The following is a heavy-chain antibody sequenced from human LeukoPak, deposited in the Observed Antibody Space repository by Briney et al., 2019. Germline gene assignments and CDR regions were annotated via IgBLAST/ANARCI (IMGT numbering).Heavy chain of an antibody. CDR1: GGSISSGGYY. Sequence: PSETLSLTCTVSGGSISSGGYYWSWIRQPPGKGLEWIGEIYHSGSTNYNPSLKSRVTISVDKSKNQFSLKLSSVTAADTAVYYCATGLVVGGGALFRRGYFQDWGQGTLVTVSS. CDR3: ATGLVVGGGALFRRGYFQD. J-gene: IGHJ1*01. CDR2: IYHSGST. D-gene: IGHD2-8*02. V-gene: IGHV4-30-2*01.